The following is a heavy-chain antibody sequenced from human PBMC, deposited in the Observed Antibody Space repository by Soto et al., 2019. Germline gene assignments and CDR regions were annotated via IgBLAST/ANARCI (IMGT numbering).Heavy chain of an antibody. CDR2: INHSGST. V-gene: IGHV4-34*01. CDR1: GGSFSGYY. Sequence: QVQLQQWGAGLLKPSETLSLTCAVYGGSFSGYYWSWIRQPPGKGVEWIGEINHSGSTNYNPSLNSPLSILVDTATSQVSLKLSSVSGADTAVYYCARMVPHCSGGSCYLSRYYYYYMDVWGKGTTVTVSS. D-gene: IGHD2-15*01. J-gene: IGHJ6*03. CDR3: ARMVPHCSGGSCYLSRYYYYYMDV.